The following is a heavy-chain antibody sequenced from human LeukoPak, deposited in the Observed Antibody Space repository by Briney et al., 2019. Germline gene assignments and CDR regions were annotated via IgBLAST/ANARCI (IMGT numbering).Heavy chain of an antibody. D-gene: IGHD2-15*01. J-gene: IGHJ4*02. V-gene: IGHV3-15*01. Sequence: GGSLRLSCAASGFTFSNAWLTWVRQAPGKGLEWVGRIRTRTAGGTTDYAAHVKGRFAISRDDSKNTLYLQMNSLQTEDTAVYYCTTLVAAPAGFDYWGQGTLVTVSS. CDR1: GFTFSNAW. CDR3: TTLVAAPAGFDY. CDR2: IRTRTAGGTT.